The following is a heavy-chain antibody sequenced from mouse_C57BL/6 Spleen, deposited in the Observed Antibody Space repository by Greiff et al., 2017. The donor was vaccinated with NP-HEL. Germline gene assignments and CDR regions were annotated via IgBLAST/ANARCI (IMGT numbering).Heavy chain of an antibody. V-gene: IGHV5-6*01. CDR2: ISSGGSYT. CDR3: ARPFYYDYPFAY. J-gene: IGHJ3*01. CDR1: GFTFSSYG. Sequence: EVKLVESGGDLVKPGGSLKLSCAASGFTFSSYGMSWVRQTPDKRLEWVATISSGGSYTYYPDSVKGRFTISRDNAKNTLYLQMSSLKSEDTAMYYCARPFYYDYPFAYWGQGTLVTVSA. D-gene: IGHD2-4*01.